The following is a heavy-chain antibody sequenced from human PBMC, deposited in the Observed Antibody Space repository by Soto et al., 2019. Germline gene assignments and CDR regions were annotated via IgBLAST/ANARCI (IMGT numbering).Heavy chain of an antibody. Sequence: GGSLRLSCAASAFSFSTSWMHWVRQAPGEGLVWVSRINPDGRTINYADSVKGRFTISRDNAKNTLYLQMNILRVEDTAVYFCATAGNYSFDNWGLGTLVTVSS. V-gene: IGHV3-74*01. J-gene: IGHJ4*02. CDR2: INPDGRTI. CDR1: AFSFSTSW. D-gene: IGHD4-4*01. CDR3: ATAGNYSFDN.